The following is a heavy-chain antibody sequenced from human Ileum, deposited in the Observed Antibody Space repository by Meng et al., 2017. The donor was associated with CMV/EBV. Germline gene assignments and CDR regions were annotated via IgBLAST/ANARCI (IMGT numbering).Heavy chain of an antibody. CDR2: ISWDGGST. CDR1: GFTFDDYT. J-gene: IGHJ6*02. V-gene: IGHV3-43*01. Sequence: GGSLRLSCAAFGFTFDDYTMHWVRQAPGKGLEWVSLISWDGGSTYYADSVKGRFTISRDNSKNSLYLQMNSLRTENTALYYCAKAGHVSGYRAGYYYYYGMDVWGQGTTVTVSS. CDR3: AKAGHVSGYRAGYYYYYGMDV. D-gene: IGHD3-22*01.